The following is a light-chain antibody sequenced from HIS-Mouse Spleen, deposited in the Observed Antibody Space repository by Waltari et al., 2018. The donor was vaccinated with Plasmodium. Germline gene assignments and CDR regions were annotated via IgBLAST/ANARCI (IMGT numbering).Light chain of an antibody. CDR2: DAS. J-gene: IGKJ3*01. CDR1: QDISNY. Sequence: DIQMTQSPSSLSASVRDRVTITCQASQDISNYLNWYQQKPRKAPKLLIYDASNLETGVPSRFSGGGSGTDFTFTISSLQPEDIATYYCQQYDNLPPLFTFGPGTKVDIK. V-gene: IGKV1-33*01. CDR3: QQYDNLPPLFT.